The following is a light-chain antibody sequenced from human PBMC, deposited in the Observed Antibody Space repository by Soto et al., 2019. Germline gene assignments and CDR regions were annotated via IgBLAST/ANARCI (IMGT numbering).Light chain of an antibody. J-gene: IGKJ3*01. V-gene: IGKV3-11*01. Sequence: AVTQSPAALSSSPGERATLSCMASQSISSYLAWYQQKPGQAPRLLIYDASNRATGIPARFSGSGSGTDFTLTISSLEPEDFGVYYCHQRRNWLFGPGTKVAI. CDR3: HQRRNWL. CDR1: QSISSY. CDR2: DAS.